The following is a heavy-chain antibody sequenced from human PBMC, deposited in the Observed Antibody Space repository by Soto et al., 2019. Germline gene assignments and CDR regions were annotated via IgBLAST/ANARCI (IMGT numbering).Heavy chain of an antibody. V-gene: IGHV4-31*03. CDR3: ARSIAAARRADY. J-gene: IGHJ4*02. D-gene: IGHD6-13*01. CDR1: GGSISSGGYY. Sequence: SETLSLTCTVSGGSISSGGYYWSWIRQHPGKGLEWIGYIYYSGSTYYNPSLKSRVTISVDTSKNQFSLKLSSVTAADTAVYYCARSIAAARRADYWGQGTLVTVSS. CDR2: IYYSGST.